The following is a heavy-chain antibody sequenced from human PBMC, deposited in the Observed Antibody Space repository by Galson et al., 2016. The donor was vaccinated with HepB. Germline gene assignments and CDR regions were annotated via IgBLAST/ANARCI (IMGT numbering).Heavy chain of an antibody. V-gene: IGHV5-51*01. D-gene: IGHD2-15*01. Sequence: QSGAEVKKPGESLKISCTGSGYSFTTYWIGWVRQMPGKGLEWMGIILPGESHTRYSPSFQGQVTISADKSISTAYLHRDSLKASYPAMYYCARLLVFEDFLVPSTPNNYFDPWGQGTLVTVSS. CDR3: ARLLVFEDFLVPSTPNNYFDP. J-gene: IGHJ5*02. CDR2: ILPGESHT. CDR1: GYSFTTYW.